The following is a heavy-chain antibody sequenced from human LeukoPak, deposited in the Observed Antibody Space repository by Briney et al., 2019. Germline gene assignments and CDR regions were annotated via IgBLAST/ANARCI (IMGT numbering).Heavy chain of an antibody. V-gene: IGHV3-11*06. CDR1: GFTFSEYY. J-gene: IGHJ1*01. Sequence: PGGSLRLSCAASGFTFSEYYMSWIRQAPGKGLEWVSYISSRTSSHTKYADSVKGRFTISRDNAKNSLYLRMSSLRPEDTAVYYCVNQVVMGALEHWGQGTLVTVSS. CDR2: ISSRTSSHT. CDR3: VNQVVMGALEH. D-gene: IGHD2-21*01.